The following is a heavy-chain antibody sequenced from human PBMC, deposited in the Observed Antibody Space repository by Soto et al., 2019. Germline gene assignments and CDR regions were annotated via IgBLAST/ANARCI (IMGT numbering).Heavy chain of an antibody. D-gene: IGHD6-13*01. CDR1: GYIFINYY. CDR3: ARDLAAGDF. V-gene: IGHV1-46*01. J-gene: IGHJ4*02. Sequence: QVQLVQSGAEVKKPGASVKVSCKASGYIFINYYIHWVRQAPGQGPEWIGIINPNGGSTNYAQKFRGRVTLARDTSTSTVYMDLSSLKSEDTAMYYCARDLAAGDFWGQGTLVTVSS. CDR2: INPNGGST.